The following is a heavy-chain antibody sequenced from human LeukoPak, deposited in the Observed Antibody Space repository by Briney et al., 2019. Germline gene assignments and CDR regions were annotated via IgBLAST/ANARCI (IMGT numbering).Heavy chain of an antibody. CDR2: ISAYNGNT. D-gene: IGHD6-19*01. CDR1: GYTFTSYG. J-gene: IGHJ6*02. CDR3: ARDKDSSGWSYYYYYGMDV. Sequence: ASVKVSCKASGYTFTSYGISWVRQAPGQGLEWMGWISAYNGNTNYAQKLQGRVPMTTDTSTSTAYMELRSLRSDDTAVYYCARDKDSSGWSYYYYYGMDVWGQGTTVTVSS. V-gene: IGHV1-18*01.